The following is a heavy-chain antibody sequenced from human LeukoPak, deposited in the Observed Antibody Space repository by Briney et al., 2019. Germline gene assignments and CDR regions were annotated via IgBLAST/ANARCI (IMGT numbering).Heavy chain of an antibody. J-gene: IGHJ4*02. D-gene: IGHD3-22*01. CDR1: GGSISSHY. V-gene: IGHV4-59*11. Sequence: SETLTLTCIVSGGSISSHYWSWIRQPPGKGLEWIGYIYHTGSTKYNPSLKSRVTISVDTSKDQFSLKLSSVTAADTAVYYCARQYYYESSGFWYWGQGTLVTVSS. CDR2: IYHTGST. CDR3: ARQYYYESSGFWY.